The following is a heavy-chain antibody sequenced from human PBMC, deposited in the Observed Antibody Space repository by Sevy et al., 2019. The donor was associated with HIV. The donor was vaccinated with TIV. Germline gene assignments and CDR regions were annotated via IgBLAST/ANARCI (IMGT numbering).Heavy chain of an antibody. J-gene: IGHJ4*02. D-gene: IGHD3-22*01. Sequence: GESLKISCKGSGYNFSGYWVGWVRQMPGKGLEWMGIIYPTDSHIIYSPSLQGQVTISVDKSITTAYLQWRSLKTPDTAMYYCARSSFYYDNSGFYPFDLWGQGTLVTVSS. CDR2: IYPTDSHI. CDR1: GYNFSGYW. CDR3: ARSSFYYDNSGFYPFDL. V-gene: IGHV5-51*01.